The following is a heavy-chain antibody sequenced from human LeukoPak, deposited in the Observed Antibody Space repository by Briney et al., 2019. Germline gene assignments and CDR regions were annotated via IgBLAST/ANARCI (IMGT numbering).Heavy chain of an antibody. V-gene: IGHV3-21*01. CDR3: ARDFSSSWTGPFDY. Sequence: GGSLRLSCAASGFTFSSYSMNWVRQAPGKGLEWVSSISSSSSYIYYADSVKGRFTISRDNAKNSLYLQMNSLRAEDTAVYYCARDFSSSWTGPFDYWGQGTLVTVSS. J-gene: IGHJ4*02. CDR2: ISSSSSYI. CDR1: GFTFSSYS. D-gene: IGHD6-13*01.